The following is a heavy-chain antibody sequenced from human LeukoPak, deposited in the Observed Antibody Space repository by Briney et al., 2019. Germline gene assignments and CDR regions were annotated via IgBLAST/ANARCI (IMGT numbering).Heavy chain of an antibody. Sequence: SVKVSCKASGGTFSSYAISWVRQAPGQGLEWMGRIIPILGIANYAQKFQGRVTITADKSTSTAYMELSSLRSKDTAVYYCARDIAAAGYGGGYYGMDVWGQGTTVTVSS. D-gene: IGHD6-13*01. CDR2: IIPILGIA. J-gene: IGHJ6*02. CDR1: GGTFSSYA. V-gene: IGHV1-69*04. CDR3: ARDIAAAGYGGGYYGMDV.